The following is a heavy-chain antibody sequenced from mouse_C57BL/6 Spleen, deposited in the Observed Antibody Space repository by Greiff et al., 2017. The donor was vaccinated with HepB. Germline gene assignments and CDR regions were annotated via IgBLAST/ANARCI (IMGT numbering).Heavy chain of an antibody. D-gene: IGHD2-3*01. V-gene: IGHV1-39*01. Sequence: LVESGPELVKPGASVKISCKASGYSFTDYNMNWVKQSNGKSLEWIGVINPNYGTTSYNQKFKGKATLTVDQSSSTAYMQLNSLTSEDSAVYYCARYPNGYFHYAMDYWGQGTSVTVSS. CDR2: INPNYGTT. J-gene: IGHJ4*01. CDR3: ARYPNGYFHYAMDY. CDR1: GYSFTDYN.